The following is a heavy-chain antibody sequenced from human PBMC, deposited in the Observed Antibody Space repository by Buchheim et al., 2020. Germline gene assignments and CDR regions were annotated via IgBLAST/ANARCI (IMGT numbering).Heavy chain of an antibody. D-gene: IGHD6-13*01. CDR3: ASHPLDYSTYSSSWYWFDY. CDR1: GYSFTSYW. J-gene: IGHJ4*02. V-gene: IGHV5-10-1*03. Sequence: EVQLVQSGAEVKKPGESLRISCKGSGYSFTSYWISWVRQMPGKGLEWMGRIDPSDSYTNYSPSFQGHVTISADKSISTAYLHWSSLKASDTAMYYCASHPLDYSTYSSSWYWFDYWGQGTL. CDR2: IDPSDSYT.